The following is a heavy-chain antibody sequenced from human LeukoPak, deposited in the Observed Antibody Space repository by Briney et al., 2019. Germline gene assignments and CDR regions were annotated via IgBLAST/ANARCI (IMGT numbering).Heavy chain of an antibody. CDR2: ISAYNGNT. CDR1: GGTFSSYA. Sequence: ASVKVSCKASGGTFSSYAISWVRQAPGQGLEWMGWISAYNGNTNYAQKLQGRVTMTTDTSTSTAYMELRSLRSDDTAVYYCAREISGSSSFRPTIDYWGQGTLVTVSS. V-gene: IGHV1-18*01. D-gene: IGHD6-6*01. CDR3: AREISGSSSFRPTIDY. J-gene: IGHJ4*02.